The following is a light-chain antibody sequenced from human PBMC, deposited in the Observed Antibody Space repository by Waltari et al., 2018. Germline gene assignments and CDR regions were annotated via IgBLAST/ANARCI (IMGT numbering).Light chain of an antibody. Sequence: ELGLTQSPGTLSLSPGERATLSCRASESVCKYLAWYQQRPGQAPRLVMFHASNRATGVPDRFSGSGSGTDFSLTISRLEPEDFAVYYCQQYNRLPATYGQGTKVEIK. CDR1: ESVCKY. V-gene: IGKV3-20*01. CDR2: HAS. J-gene: IGKJ1*01. CDR3: QQYNRLPAT.